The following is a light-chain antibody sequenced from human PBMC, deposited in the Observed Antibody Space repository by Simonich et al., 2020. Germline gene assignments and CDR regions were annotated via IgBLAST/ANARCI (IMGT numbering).Light chain of an antibody. CDR1: QSISSW. Sequence: DIQMTQSPSTLSASVGNRVTIQCRTSQSISSWLAWYQQKPGKAPKLLIYKASSLESGVPSRLSGSGSGTEFTLTISSLQPDDFATYYCQQYNSYSYTFGQGTKLEIK. CDR2: KAS. V-gene: IGKV1-5*03. J-gene: IGKJ2*01. CDR3: QQYNSYSYT.